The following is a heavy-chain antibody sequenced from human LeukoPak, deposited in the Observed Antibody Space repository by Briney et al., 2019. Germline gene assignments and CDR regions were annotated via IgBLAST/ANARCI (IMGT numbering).Heavy chain of an antibody. Sequence: ASVTVSCKTSGYTFTGYYIHWVRPAPGQGLEWMGWISPDSGGTDYAQKFQGRVTMTRDTSISTYYMDLGRLRYDDTAMYFCARVRGTTSAGHLDYWGQGALVTVSS. J-gene: IGHJ4*02. CDR3: ARVRGTTSAGHLDY. CDR2: ISPDSGGT. D-gene: IGHD1-1*01. V-gene: IGHV1-2*02. CDR1: GYTFTGYY.